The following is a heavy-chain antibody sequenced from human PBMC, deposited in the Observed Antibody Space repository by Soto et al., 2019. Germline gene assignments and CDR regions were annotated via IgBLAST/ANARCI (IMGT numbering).Heavy chain of an antibody. J-gene: IGHJ6*02. D-gene: IGHD3-10*01. CDR3: AKDLRGAFDYYGSGSYYQIGRNYGMDV. CDR1: GFTFSSYG. Sequence: GGSLRLSCAASGFTFSSYGMHWVRQAPGKGLEWVAVISYDGSNKYYADSVKGRFTISGDNSTNTLYLQMNSLRAEETAVYYCAKDLRGAFDYYGSGSYYQIGRNYGMDVWGQGTTVTVSS. V-gene: IGHV3-30*18. CDR2: ISYDGSNK.